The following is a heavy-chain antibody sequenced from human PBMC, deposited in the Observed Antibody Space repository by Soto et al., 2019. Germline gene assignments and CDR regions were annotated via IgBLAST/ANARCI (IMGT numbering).Heavy chain of an antibody. J-gene: IGHJ4*02. CDR1: GGSISSSSYY. Sequence: SETLSLTCTVSGGSISSSSYYWGWIRQPPGKGLEWIGSIYYSGSTYYNPSLKSRVTISVDTSKNQFSLKLSSVTAADTAVYYCARQWDQTVYYGSGSYYNVEDYWGQGTLVTVSS. CDR3: ARQWDQTVYYGSGSYYNVEDY. V-gene: IGHV4-39*01. D-gene: IGHD3-10*01. CDR2: IYYSGST.